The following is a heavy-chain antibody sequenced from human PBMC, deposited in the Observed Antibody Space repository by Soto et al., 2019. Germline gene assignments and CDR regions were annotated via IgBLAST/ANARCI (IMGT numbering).Heavy chain of an antibody. CDR1: GDSFSIYY. CDR3: ARGLGDYYDSSGPRLDY. Sequence: SETLSLTCTVSGDSFSIYYWTWIRQSPGKGLEWIGYVSYGGSTTYNPSLKSRVTISIDTSKTQFSLKLSSVTAADTAVYYCARGLGDYYDSSGPRLDYWGQGTLVTVSS. V-gene: IGHV4-59*12. CDR2: VSYGGST. D-gene: IGHD3-22*01. J-gene: IGHJ4*02.